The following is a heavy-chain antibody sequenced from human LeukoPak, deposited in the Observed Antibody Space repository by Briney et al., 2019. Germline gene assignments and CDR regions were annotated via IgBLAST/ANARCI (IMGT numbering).Heavy chain of an antibody. CDR3: AREWSYYGSGGDY. CDR2: INPNSGGT. CDR1: GYTFTGYY. D-gene: IGHD3-10*01. J-gene: IGHJ4*02. Sequence: GASVKVSCKASGYTFTGYYMHWVRQAPGQGLEWMGWINPNSGGTNYAQKFQGRVTMTRDTSISTAYMELSRLRSDDTAVYYCAREWSYYGSGGDYWGQGTLVTVSS. V-gene: IGHV1-2*02.